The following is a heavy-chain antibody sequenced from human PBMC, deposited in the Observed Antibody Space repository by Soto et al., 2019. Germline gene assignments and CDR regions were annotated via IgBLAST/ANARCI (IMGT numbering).Heavy chain of an antibody. CDR2: MNPNSGNT. CDR3: ARCHGVAAGTTDFDY. CDR1: GYTFTSYD. D-gene: IGHD6-13*01. Sequence: QVQLVQSGAEVKKPGASVKVSCKASGYTFTSYDINWVRQATGQGLEWMGWMNPNSGNTGYAQKFQGRVTMTRNTSISTSYMEVSSLRSEDTAVYYCARCHGVAAGTTDFDYWGQGTLVTVSP. J-gene: IGHJ4*02. V-gene: IGHV1-8*01.